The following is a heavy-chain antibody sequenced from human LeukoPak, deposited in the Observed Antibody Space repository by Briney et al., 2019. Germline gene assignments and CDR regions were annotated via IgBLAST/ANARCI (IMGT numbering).Heavy chain of an antibody. CDR3: ALHMASGSNYFDY. V-gene: IGHV5-10-1*01. Sequence: GESLRISCKGFGYSSTTYWISWVRQMPGKGLEWMGRIDPSDSYTNYSPSFQGHVTISVDKSISTAYLQWSSLKASDTAMYYCALHMASGSNYFDYWGQGTLVTVSS. D-gene: IGHD6-19*01. J-gene: IGHJ4*02. CDR2: IDPSDSYT. CDR1: GYSSTTYW.